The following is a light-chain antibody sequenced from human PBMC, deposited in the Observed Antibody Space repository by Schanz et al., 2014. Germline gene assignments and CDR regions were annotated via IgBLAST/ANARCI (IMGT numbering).Light chain of an antibody. CDR3: GTWDSSLSAGV. Sequence: QSVLTQPPSVSGAPGQRVTISCTGTSSNIGAGYDVHWYQQLPGAAPKLLIYANNNRPSGVPDRFSGSKSGTSATLVITGLQTGDEADYYCGTWDSSLSAGVFGGGTKLTVL. CDR1: SSNIGAGYD. V-gene: IGLV1-40*01. CDR2: ANN. J-gene: IGLJ3*02.